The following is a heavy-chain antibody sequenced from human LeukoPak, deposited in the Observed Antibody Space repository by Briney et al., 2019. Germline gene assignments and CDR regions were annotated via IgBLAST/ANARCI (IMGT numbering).Heavy chain of an antibody. CDR1: GGSISSYY. D-gene: IGHD6-13*01. V-gene: IGHV4-4*07. CDR3: ARVPYSSSWYNGNYYYYYMDV. Sequence: SETLSLTCTVSGGSISSYYWSWIRQPAGKGLEWIGRIHTSGSTNYNPSLKSRVTMSVDTSKNQFSLKLSSVTAADTAVYYCARVPYSSSWYNGNYYYYYMDVWGKGTTVTVSS. J-gene: IGHJ6*03. CDR2: IHTSGST.